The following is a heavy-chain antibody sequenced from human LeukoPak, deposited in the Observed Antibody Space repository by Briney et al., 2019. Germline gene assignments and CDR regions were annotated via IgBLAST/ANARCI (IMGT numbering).Heavy chain of an antibody. V-gene: IGHV4-59*01. CDR2: IYYSGST. CDR3: ARDITVTTSLGYYYYYMDV. Sequence: SETLSLTXTVSGGSISSYYWSWIGQPPGKGLEWIGHIYYSGSTNYNPSLKSRVTISVDTSKNQFSLKLSSVTAADTAVYYCARDITVTTSLGYYYYYMDVWGKGTTVTVSS. J-gene: IGHJ6*03. CDR1: GGSISSYY. D-gene: IGHD4-17*01.